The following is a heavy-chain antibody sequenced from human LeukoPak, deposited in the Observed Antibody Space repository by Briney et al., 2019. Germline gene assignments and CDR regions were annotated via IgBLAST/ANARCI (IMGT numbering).Heavy chain of an antibody. CDR3: ARARYDTNRAFGI. CDR2: LYYTGST. Sequence: SETLSLTCTVSVGFNSSYYWHWIRQPPGKGLEWIGYLYYTGSTNYNPSLKSRVTISVDTSTNQFSLNLNSVTAADTAVHYCARARYDTNRAFGIWGQGTMVTVSS. V-gene: IGHV4-59*01. CDR1: VGFNSSYY. J-gene: IGHJ3*02. D-gene: IGHD2-8*01.